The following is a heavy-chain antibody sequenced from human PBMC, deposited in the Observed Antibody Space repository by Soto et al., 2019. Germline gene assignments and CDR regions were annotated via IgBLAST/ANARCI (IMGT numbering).Heavy chain of an antibody. CDR2: INSDGSST. CDR3: ARERVGCISTSCYRLNDYCYYGMDV. D-gene: IGHD2-2*02. Sequence: EVQLVESGGGLVQPGGSLRLSCAASGFTFSSYWMHWVRQAPGKGLVWVSRINSDGSSTSYADSVKGRFTISRDNAKNTMYRQMNRLRADDTAVYYCARERVGCISTSCYRLNDYCYYGMDVGGQGTTVTVSS. J-gene: IGHJ6*02. V-gene: IGHV3-74*01. CDR1: GFTFSSYW.